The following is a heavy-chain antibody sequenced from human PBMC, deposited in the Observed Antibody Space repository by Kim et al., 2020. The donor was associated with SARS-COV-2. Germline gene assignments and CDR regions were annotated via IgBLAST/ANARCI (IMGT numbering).Heavy chain of an antibody. CDR3: ARGYSSSWYWAFDI. Sequence: GGSLRLSCAASGFTFSSYDMHWVRRATGKGLEWVSAIGTAGDTYYPGSMKGRFTISRENAKNSLYLQMNSLRAGDTAVYYCARGYSSSWYWAFDIWGQGTMVTVSS. CDR2: IGTAGDT. CDR1: GFTFSSYD. D-gene: IGHD6-13*01. V-gene: IGHV3-13*01. J-gene: IGHJ3*02.